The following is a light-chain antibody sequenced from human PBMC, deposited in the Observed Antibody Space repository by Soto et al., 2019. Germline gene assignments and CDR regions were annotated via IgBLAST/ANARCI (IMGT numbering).Light chain of an antibody. Sequence: EIVLTQSPATLSVSPGERATLSCRASQSVGRHLAWYQQKPGQAPRLLIYDASNRATDLPGRFGGSGAGAEFPPTISRLHEEYAAVYYCQQNSGWPGTFGRGTKVEIK. J-gene: IGKJ1*01. CDR1: QSVGRH. CDR2: DAS. CDR3: QQNSGWPGT. V-gene: IGKV3D-15*01.